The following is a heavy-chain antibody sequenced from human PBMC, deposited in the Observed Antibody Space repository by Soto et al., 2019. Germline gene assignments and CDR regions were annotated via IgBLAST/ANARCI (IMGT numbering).Heavy chain of an antibody. V-gene: IGHV1-3*01. CDR2: INAGNGNT. J-gene: IGHJ4*02. D-gene: IGHD2-21*02. CDR1: GYSFTSYA. CDR3: ARSIVVVTALDY. Sequence: ASVKVSCEASGYSFTSYAMHWVRQAPGQRLEWMGWINAGNGNTKYSQKFQGRVTITRDTSASTAYMELSSLRSEDTAVYYCARSIVVVTALDYWGQGTLVTVSS.